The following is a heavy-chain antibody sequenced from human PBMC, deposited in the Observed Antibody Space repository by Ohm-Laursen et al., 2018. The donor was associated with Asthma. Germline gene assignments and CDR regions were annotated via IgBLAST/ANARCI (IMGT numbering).Heavy chain of an antibody. Sequence: SLRLSCSASGFNFSSYAMHWVRQAPGKGLEWVAVMSYDGSNKYHADSVKGRFTISRDNSKHTLFLQMNSLRPEDTAVYYCARDLDSSGYYYEFDYWGQGTLVTVSS. CDR1: GFNFSSYA. J-gene: IGHJ4*02. D-gene: IGHD3-22*01. CDR3: ARDLDSSGYYYEFDY. CDR2: MSYDGSNK. V-gene: IGHV3-30-3*01.